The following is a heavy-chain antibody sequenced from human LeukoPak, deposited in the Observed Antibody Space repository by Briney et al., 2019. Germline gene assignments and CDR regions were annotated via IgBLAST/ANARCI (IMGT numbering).Heavy chain of an antibody. V-gene: IGHV4-59*12. CDR2: IYYSGST. CDR3: AKSNGYGLIDI. Sequence: GSLRLSCAASGFDFSDYYMSWIRQAPGKGLEWIGYIYYSGSTNYNPSLKSRVTISLDTSRNQFSLKLNSVTAADTAVYYCAKSNGYGLIDIWGQGTMVTVSS. CDR1: GFDFSDYY. J-gene: IGHJ3*02. D-gene: IGHD3-10*01.